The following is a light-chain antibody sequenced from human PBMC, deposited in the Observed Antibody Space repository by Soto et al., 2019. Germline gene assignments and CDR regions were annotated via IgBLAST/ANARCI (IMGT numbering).Light chain of an antibody. V-gene: IGKV4-1*01. J-gene: IGKJ2*01. CDR1: QTVLYSSNNKNY. CDR2: WAS. CDR3: LQYYSSPYT. Sequence: DIVMTQSPDSLAVSLGERATINCKSSQTVLYSSNNKNYLAWYQQEPGQPPKLLIYWASIRESGVPDRFSGSGSGTDFTLTISSLQAEDVAVYYCLQYYSSPYTFGQGTKLEIK.